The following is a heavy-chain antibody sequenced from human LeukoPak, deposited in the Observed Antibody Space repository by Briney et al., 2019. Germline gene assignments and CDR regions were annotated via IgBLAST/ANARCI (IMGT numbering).Heavy chain of an antibody. Sequence: GGSLRLSCAASGFTFSSYAMHWVRQAPGKGLEWVAVISYDGSNRYYADSVKGRFTISRDNSKNTLYLQMNSLRAEDTAVYYCARDSGSGIQLWLLVYWGQGTLVTVSS. CDR1: GFTFSSYA. V-gene: IGHV3-30*04. D-gene: IGHD5-18*01. CDR2: ISYDGSNR. CDR3: ARDSGSGIQLWLLVY. J-gene: IGHJ4*02.